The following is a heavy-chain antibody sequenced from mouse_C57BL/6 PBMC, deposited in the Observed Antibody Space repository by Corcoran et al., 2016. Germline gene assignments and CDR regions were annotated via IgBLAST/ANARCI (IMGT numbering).Heavy chain of an antibody. CDR3: AREWGLYGSLDY. CDR2: IYPGSGNT. CDR1: GYTFTDYY. V-gene: IGHV1-76*01. Sequence: QVQLKQCGAELVRPGASVKLSCKASGYTFTDYYINWVKQRPGQGLEWIARIYPGSGNTYYNEKFKGKATLTAEKSSSTAYMQLSSLTSEDSAVYFCAREWGLYGSLDYWGQGTTLTVSS. J-gene: IGHJ2*01. D-gene: IGHD1-1*01.